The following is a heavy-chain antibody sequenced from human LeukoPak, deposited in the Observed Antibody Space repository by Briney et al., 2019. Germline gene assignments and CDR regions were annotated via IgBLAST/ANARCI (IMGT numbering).Heavy chain of an antibody. J-gene: IGHJ4*02. D-gene: IGHD6-6*01. CDR2: IYYSGTT. V-gene: IGHV4-39*01. CDR3: AILPTSAYFHY. Sequence: WETLFLTCTVSDHPISSGRYYSGRFPRPPGKGLEWIGTIYYSGTTYYNPYRQRGVTISLDPTENRFSLKLSSVTAPDCAVFYCAILPTSAYFHYWGQGTLLTVSS. CDR1: DHPISSGRYY.